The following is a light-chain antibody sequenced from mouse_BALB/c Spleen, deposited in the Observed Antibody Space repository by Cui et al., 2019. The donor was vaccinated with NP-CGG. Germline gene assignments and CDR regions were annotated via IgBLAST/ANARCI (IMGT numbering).Light chain of an antibody. CDR1: IGAVTFSNY. V-gene: IGLV1*01. CDR3: ALWYSNHWV. J-gene: IGLJ1*01. CDR2: GTN. Sequence: QAVVTPESALTTSPGETVTLTCRSSIGAVTFSNYANWVQEKPDHLFTGLIGGTNNRAPGVPARFSGSLIGDKAALTITGAQTEDEAIYFCALWYSNHWVFGGGTKLTVL.